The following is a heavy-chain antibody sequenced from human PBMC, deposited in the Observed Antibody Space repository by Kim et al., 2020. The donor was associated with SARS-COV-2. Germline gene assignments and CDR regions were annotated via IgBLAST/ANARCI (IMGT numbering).Heavy chain of an antibody. Sequence: ANYAQKFQGRGTITADESTSTAYMELSSLRSEDTAVYYCARDYGDYAFGYWGQGTLVTVSS. CDR2: A. J-gene: IGHJ4*02. D-gene: IGHD4-17*01. V-gene: IGHV1-69*01. CDR3: ARDYGDYAFGY.